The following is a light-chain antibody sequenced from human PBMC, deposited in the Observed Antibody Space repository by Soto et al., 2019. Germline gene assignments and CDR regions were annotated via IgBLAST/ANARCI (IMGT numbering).Light chain of an antibody. CDR3: QHYANCSFT. CDR1: QGIGNT. Sequence: EIVMTQSPATLSVSPGEGATLSCRASQGIGNTLAWYQQKPGQTPRLLIYRTSIRATGDPARFSGSASGTEFTLTITSLRSEDFAVYYCQHYANCSFTFGGGTKIESK. J-gene: IGKJ4*01. CDR2: RTS. V-gene: IGKV3-15*01.